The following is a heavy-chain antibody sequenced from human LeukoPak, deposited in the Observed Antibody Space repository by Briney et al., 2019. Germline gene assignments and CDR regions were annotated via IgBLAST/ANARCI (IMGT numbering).Heavy chain of an antibody. CDR1: GEPFNTYY. D-gene: IGHD2/OR15-2a*01. CDR3: ATTGNRTPGWFDP. V-gene: IGHV4-34*01. CDR2: INRHGST. Sequence: SETLSLTCAVYGEPFNTYYWSWIRQPPGEGLQWIGEINRHGSTNYNPSFKSRVTISIDTSMSQFSLRLNSVTAADTAIYYCATTGNRTPGWFDPWGPGALVTVSS. J-gene: IGHJ5*02.